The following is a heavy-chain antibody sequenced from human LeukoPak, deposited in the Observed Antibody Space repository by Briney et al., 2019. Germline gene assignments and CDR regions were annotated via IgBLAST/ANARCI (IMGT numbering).Heavy chain of an antibody. D-gene: IGHD4-23*01. Sequence: GGSLRLSCAASGFTFSSYAMSWVRQAPGKGLEWVSAISGSGGSTYYADSVKGRFTISRDNSKTTLYPQMNSLRAEDTTVYYCAKYHSPGGDSKSDYWGQGTLVTVSS. CDR2: ISGSGGST. CDR1: GFTFSSYA. J-gene: IGHJ4*02. V-gene: IGHV3-23*01. CDR3: AKYHSPGGDSKSDY.